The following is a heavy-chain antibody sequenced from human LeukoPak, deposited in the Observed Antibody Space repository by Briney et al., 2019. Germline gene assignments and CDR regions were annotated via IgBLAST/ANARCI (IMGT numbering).Heavy chain of an antibody. J-gene: IGHJ4*02. CDR2: ISAYNGNT. Sequence: ASVKVSCKASGYTFTSYGIRWVRQPPGQGLEWMGWISAYNGNTNYAQKLQGRVTMTTDTSTSTAYMELRSLRSDDTAVYYCAKGGYDILTGYDSPSDYWGQGTLVTVSS. D-gene: IGHD3-9*01. CDR1: GYTFTSYG. V-gene: IGHV1-18*04. CDR3: AKGGYDILTGYDSPSDY.